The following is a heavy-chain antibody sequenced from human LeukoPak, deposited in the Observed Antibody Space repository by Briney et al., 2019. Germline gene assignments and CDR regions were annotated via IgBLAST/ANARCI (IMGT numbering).Heavy chain of an antibody. D-gene: IGHD5-24*01. CDR3: ASSRDGYNLDY. CDR1: GYTFTSYY. J-gene: IGHJ4*02. CDR2: RNTSGGRR. V-gene: IGHV1-46*03. Sequence: GASVKVSCKGSGYTFTSYYMHWVRQAPGQGKEWMGIRNTSGGRRSYAQKFQGRVTMTRDTSTTTVYMALSSLRSQDTAVYYCASSRDGYNLDYWGQGTLVTVSS.